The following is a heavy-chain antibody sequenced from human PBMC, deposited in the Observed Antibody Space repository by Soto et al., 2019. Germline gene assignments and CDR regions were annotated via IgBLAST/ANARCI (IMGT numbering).Heavy chain of an antibody. D-gene: IGHD3-10*01. CDR1: GGTFSSYA. CDR3: ARVTWDGSGSYSIYYGMDV. V-gene: IGHV1-69*13. Sequence: GASVKVSCKASGGTFSSYAISWVRQAPGQGLEWMGGIIPIFGTANYARKFQGRVTITADESTSTAYMELSSLRSEDTAVYYCARVTWDGSGSYSIYYGMDVWGQGTTVTVSS. J-gene: IGHJ6*02. CDR2: IIPIFGTA.